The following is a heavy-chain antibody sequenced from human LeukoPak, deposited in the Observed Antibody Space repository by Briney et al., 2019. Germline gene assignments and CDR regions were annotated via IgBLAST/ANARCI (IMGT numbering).Heavy chain of an antibody. CDR2: ISSSSSSTM. CDR3: AREYGGDAFDI. J-gene: IGHJ3*02. V-gene: IGHV3-11*04. CDR1: GFTFSDYY. Sequence: GGSLRLSCAASGFTFSDYYMSWIRQAPGKGLEWVSYISSSSSSTMYYADSVKGRFTISRDNAKNSLYLQMNSLRAEDTAVYYCAREYGGDAFDIWGQGTMVTVSS. D-gene: IGHD4-23*01.